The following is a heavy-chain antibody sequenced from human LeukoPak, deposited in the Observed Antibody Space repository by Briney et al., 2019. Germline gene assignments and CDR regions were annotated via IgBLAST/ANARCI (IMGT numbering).Heavy chain of an antibody. CDR2: ISSSSSYI. V-gene: IGHV3-21*01. J-gene: IGHJ5*02. Sequence: GGSLRLSCAASGFTFSSYAMSWVRQAPGKGLEWVSSISSSSSYIYYADSVKGRFTISRDNAKNSLYLQMNSLRAEDTAVYYCASDRVPVNWFDPWGQGTLVTVSS. D-gene: IGHD4-17*01. CDR3: ASDRVPVNWFDP. CDR1: GFTFSSYA.